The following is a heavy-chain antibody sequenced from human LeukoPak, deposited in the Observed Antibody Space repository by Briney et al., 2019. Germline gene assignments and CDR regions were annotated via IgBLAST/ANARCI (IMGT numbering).Heavy chain of an antibody. CDR3: ARDATRGGDNGY. V-gene: IGHV3-7*01. Sequence: GGSLRPSCAVSGFTFTSYWMSWVRKAPGKGLEWVANINEDGSYKFHADSVKGRLTISRDNSKNSLYLQMSSLRADDTAVYYCARDATRGGDNGYWGQGTRVIVSS. D-gene: IGHD2-21*02. CDR2: INEDGSYK. J-gene: IGHJ4*02. CDR1: GFTFTSYW.